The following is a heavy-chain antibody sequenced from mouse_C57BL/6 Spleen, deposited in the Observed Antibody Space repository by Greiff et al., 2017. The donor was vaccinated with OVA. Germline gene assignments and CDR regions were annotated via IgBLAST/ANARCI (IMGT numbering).Heavy chain of an antibody. CDR1: AFNIKANK. Sequence: VQLQQSGADLVKPGAPSSWSATPPAFNIKANKMNWGRQRTEQGLEWIGRIDPEDGETKYAPKFQGKATITADTSSNTAYLQLSSLTSEDTAVYYCAMNYGSRSYWYFDVWGTGTTVTVSS. CDR2: IDPEDGET. CDR3: AMNYGSRSYWYFDV. D-gene: IGHD1-1*01. J-gene: IGHJ1*03. V-gene: IGHV14-2*01.